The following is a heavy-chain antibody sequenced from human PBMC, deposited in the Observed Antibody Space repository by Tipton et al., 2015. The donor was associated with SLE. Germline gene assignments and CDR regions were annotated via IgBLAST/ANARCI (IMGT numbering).Heavy chain of an antibody. CDR3: ASQHWELPDY. V-gene: IGHV4-31*03. D-gene: IGHD1-26*01. CDR2: IYYSGST. CDR1: GGSISSGGYY. J-gene: IGHJ4*02. Sequence: LRLSCTVSGGSISSGGYYWSWIRPHPGKGLEWIGYIYYSGSTYYNPSLKSRVTISVDTSKNQFSLKLSSVTAADTAVYYCASQHWELPDYWGQGTLVTVSS.